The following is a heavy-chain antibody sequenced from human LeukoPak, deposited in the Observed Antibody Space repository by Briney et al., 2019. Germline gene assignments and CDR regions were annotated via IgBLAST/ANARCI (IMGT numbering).Heavy chain of an antibody. CDR3: AREGCSSTSCYYYYYYMDV. V-gene: IGHV4-61*02. CDR1: GGSISSGSYY. J-gene: IGHJ6*03. Sequence: PSETLSLTCTVSGGSISSGSYYWSWIRQPAGKGLEWIGRIYTSGSTNYNPSLKSRVTISVDTSKNQFSLKLSSVTAADTAVYYCAREGCSSTSCYYYYYYMDVWGKGTTVTISS. CDR2: IYTSGST. D-gene: IGHD2-2*01.